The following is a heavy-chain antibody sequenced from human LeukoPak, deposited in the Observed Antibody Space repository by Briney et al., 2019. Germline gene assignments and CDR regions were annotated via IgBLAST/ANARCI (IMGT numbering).Heavy chain of an antibody. J-gene: IGHJ6*04. CDR1: GFPFSSYW. Sequence: GGSLRLSCAASGFPFSSYWMTWVRQAPGKGLEWVANIKQDGGEKYYVDSVKGRFTISRDNAKNSVYLQMNNLRAEDTALYYCASSSSRGHYYYGMDVWGKGTTVTVSS. D-gene: IGHD6-13*01. V-gene: IGHV3-7*01. CDR2: IKQDGGEK. CDR3: ASSSSRGHYYYGMDV.